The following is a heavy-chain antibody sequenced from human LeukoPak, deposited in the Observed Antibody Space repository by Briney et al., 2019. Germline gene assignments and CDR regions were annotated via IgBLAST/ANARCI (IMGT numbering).Heavy chain of an antibody. J-gene: IGHJ6*03. CDR1: GYTFTSYD. CDR2: MNPNSGNT. V-gene: IGHV1-8*01. Sequence: ASVKVSCKASGYTFTSYDINWVRQATGQGLEWMGWMNPNSGNTGYAQKFQGRVTMTRNTSISTGYMELSSLRSEDTAVYYCARADYYYYYMDVWGKGTTVTVSS. CDR3: ARADYYYYYMDV.